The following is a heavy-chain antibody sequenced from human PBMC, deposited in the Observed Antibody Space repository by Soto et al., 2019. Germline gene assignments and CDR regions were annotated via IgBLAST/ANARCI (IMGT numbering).Heavy chain of an antibody. CDR1: GASIRSSDW. CDR2: IYHSGTN. Sequence: SETRSLTCAVSGASIRSSDWWRWVSQPPGKGLEWIGEIYHSGTNNYSPSLKSRVTLSVDKSKNTLSLQMSSLRGDDTAMYYCVKDVVFWPWGQGTLVTVSS. D-gene: IGHD2-15*01. J-gene: IGHJ4*02. V-gene: IGHV4-4*02. CDR3: VKDVVFWP.